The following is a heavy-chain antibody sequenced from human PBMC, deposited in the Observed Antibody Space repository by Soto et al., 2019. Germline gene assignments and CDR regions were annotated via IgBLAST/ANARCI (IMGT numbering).Heavy chain of an antibody. CDR3: ASAGGGQPDY. J-gene: IGHJ4*02. Sequence: QVQLVQSGAEVKKPGASVKVSCKASGYTFTSYGISWVRQAPGQGLEWMGWISAYNGNPNYAQKLQGRVTMTPDTTTSTADMELRSLRADDTTVYYCASAGGGQPDYWGQGTLVTVSS. CDR1: GYTFTSYG. CDR2: ISAYNGNP. V-gene: IGHV1-18*01. D-gene: IGHD2-8*02.